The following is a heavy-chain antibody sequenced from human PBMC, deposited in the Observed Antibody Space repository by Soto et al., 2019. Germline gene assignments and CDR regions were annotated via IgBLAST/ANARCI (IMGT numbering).Heavy chain of an antibody. CDR3: AGLYPYETSASDINT. Sequence: SETLSLTCTVSGGSIRSSSSYWGWVRQPPGKGLEWVGSIYYLGNTYYNPSLGSRATISVDTSKNQFSLNLRSVTAADTAVFYCAGLYPYETSASDINTWGQGNLVTVSS. CDR2: IYYLGNT. CDR1: GGSIRSSSSY. D-gene: IGHD3-22*01. V-gene: IGHV4-39*01. J-gene: IGHJ5*02.